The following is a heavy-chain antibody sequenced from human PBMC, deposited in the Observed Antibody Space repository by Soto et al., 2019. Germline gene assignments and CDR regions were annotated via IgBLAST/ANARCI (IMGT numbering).Heavy chain of an antibody. D-gene: IGHD2-21*02. V-gene: IGHV1-69*13. CDR2: IIPIFGTA. Sequence: SVKVSCKASGGTFSSYAISWVRQAPGQGLEWMGGIIPIFGTANYAQKFQGRVTITADESTSTAYMELSSLRSEDTAMYYCARDTRRGDYGEDYFDYWGQGTLVTFSS. CDR1: GGTFSSYA. CDR3: ARDTRRGDYGEDYFDY. J-gene: IGHJ4*02.